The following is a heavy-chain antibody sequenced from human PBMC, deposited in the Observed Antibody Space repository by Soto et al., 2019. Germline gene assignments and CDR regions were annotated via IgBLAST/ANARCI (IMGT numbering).Heavy chain of an antibody. Sequence: EVQLVESGGGWVQRGGSLRLSSAASAFTFSSYWMSWVRQAPGKGLEWVAHTRQDGGQEYYVVSVKGRFTISRDNDKNSLYLQMNSLRVEDTAVDYCARDPNPTVAGLPVDLWGQGTLVTVSS. CDR2: TRQDGGQE. D-gene: IGHD6-19*01. V-gene: IGHV3-7*03. CDR1: AFTFSSYW. J-gene: IGHJ5*02. CDR3: ARDPNPTVAGLPVDL.